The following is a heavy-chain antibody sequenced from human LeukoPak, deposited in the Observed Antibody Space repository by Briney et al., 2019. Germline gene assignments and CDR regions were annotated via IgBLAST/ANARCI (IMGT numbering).Heavy chain of an antibody. Sequence: SGTLSLTCTVSGDSVTSYYWSWIRQPPGGGLEWIGYFWSGGYTVYNPSLESRLTISADTHKNHSSLNMTPVTAAATAVYHCPINSAGDSSGYDSWGQATLVTASS. D-gene: IGHD3-22*01. V-gene: IGHV4-59*08. CDR1: GDSVTSYY. CDR2: FWSGGYT. J-gene: IGHJ4*02. CDR3: PINSAGDSSGYDS.